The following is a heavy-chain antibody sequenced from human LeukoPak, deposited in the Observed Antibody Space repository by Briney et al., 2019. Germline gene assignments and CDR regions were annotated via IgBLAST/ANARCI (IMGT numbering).Heavy chain of an antibody. CDR3: TRVGITMVRGVITNYYYYYGMDV. D-gene: IGHD3-10*01. V-gene: IGHV3-49*03. CDR2: IRSKAYGGTT. CDR1: GFTFGDYA. Sequence: QSGGSLRLSCTASGFTFGDYAMSWFRQAPGKGLEWVGFIRSKAYGGTTEYAASVKGRFTISRDDSKSIAYLQMNSLKTEDTAVYYCTRVGITMVRGVITNYYYYYGMDVWGQGTTVTVSS. J-gene: IGHJ6*02.